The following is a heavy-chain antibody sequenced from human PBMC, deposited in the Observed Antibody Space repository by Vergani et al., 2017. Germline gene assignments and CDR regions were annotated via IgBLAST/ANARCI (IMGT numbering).Heavy chain of an antibody. Sequence: QVQLVQSGAEVKKPGASVKVSCKASGYPFTSYYMHWVRQAPGQGLEWMGIINPSGGSTSYAQKFQGRVTMTSDTSTSTVYLELSSLRSEDTAVYYFDRSWLGGSYALYVWGQGRLVTVSS. CDR1: GYPFTSYY. CDR2: INPSGGST. CDR3: DRSWLGGSYALYV. J-gene: IGHJ4*02. V-gene: IGHV1-46*03. D-gene: IGHD1-26*01.